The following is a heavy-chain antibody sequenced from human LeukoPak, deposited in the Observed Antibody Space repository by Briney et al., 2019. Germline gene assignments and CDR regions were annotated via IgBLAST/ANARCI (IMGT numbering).Heavy chain of an antibody. CDR2: INPSGGST. Sequence: ASVTVSCKASGGTFSSYAISWVRQAPGQGLEWMGIINPSGGSTSYAQKFQGRVTMTRDTSTSTVYMELSSLRSEDTAVYYCARDKLDGHGDAFDIWGQGTMVTVSS. V-gene: IGHV1-46*01. CDR1: GGTFSSYA. J-gene: IGHJ3*02. D-gene: IGHD5-24*01. CDR3: ARDKLDGHGDAFDI.